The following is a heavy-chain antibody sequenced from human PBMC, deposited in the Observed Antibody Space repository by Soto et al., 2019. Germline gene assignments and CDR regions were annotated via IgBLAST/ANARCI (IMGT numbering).Heavy chain of an antibody. CDR1: GFTFSSYG. CDR2: IWYDGSNK. V-gene: IGHV3-33*01. D-gene: IGHD2-15*01. CDR3: ARDFRYCSGVSWYSDYSNYMLV. J-gene: IGHJ6*03. Sequence: PGGSLRLSCATSGFTFSSYGMHWGRQAPGKGLEWVAVIWYDGSNKYYADSVKGRFTISRDNSKNTLYLQMNSLRAEDTAVYYCARDFRYCSGVSWYSDYSNYMLVRGKGTSVTVS.